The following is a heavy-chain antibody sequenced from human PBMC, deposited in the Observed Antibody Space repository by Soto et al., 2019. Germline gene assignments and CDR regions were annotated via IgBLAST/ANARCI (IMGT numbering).Heavy chain of an antibody. CDR2: ISYDGSDK. CDR3: ARDRSSSGGIYFDY. D-gene: IGHD6-19*01. CDR1: GFTFSSYA. Sequence: QVQLVESGGGVVQPGRSLRLSCAASGFTFSSYAMHWVRQAPDKGLEWVAIISYDGSDKYYADSMKGRFTISRDNSKNTLYLPMNSLRAEDTAVYYCARDRSSSGGIYFDYWGQGTLVTVSS. J-gene: IGHJ4*02. V-gene: IGHV3-30*14.